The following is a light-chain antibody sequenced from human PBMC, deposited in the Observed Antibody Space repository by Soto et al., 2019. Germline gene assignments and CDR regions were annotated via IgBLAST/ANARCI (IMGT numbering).Light chain of an antibody. J-gene: IGKJ1*01. CDR3: KQIYFTQWT. CDR1: RCISRY. CDR2: AAS. Sequence: DIQMTQSPSSLSASVGDRVNMTCRASRCISRYLSWYQQKPGTAPNLLIYAASSWQRGVPSRFSGAGSGTDFTLTIGNLHPEDFAIYYCKQIYFTQWTFGQGTKVEI. V-gene: IGKV1-39*01.